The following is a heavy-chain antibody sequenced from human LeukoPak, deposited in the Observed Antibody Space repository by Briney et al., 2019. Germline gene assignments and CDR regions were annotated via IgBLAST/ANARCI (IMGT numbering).Heavy chain of an antibody. D-gene: IGHD3-10*01. Sequence: SETLSLTCAVYGGSFSGYYWSWIRQPPGKGLEWIGEINHSGSTNYNPSLKSRVTISVDTSKNQFSLKLSSVTAADTAMYYCARGLLTYYYGSGSPHYFDYWGQGTLVTVSS. V-gene: IGHV4-34*01. CDR3: ARGLLTYYYGSGSPHYFDY. J-gene: IGHJ4*02. CDR2: INHSGST. CDR1: GGSFSGYY.